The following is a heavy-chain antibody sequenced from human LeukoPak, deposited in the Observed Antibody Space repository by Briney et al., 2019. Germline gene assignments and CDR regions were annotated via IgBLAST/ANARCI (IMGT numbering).Heavy chain of an antibody. CDR2: IYSGGNT. Sequence: PGGSLRLSCAASGFTVSSNYMSWVRQAPGKGLEWVSVIYSGGNTYYADSVKGRFTISRDNSKNTLFLQMNSLRAEDTAVYYCARDIHYYDILTDYYNEHWGQGTLVTVSS. CDR3: ARDIHYYDILTDYYNEH. V-gene: IGHV3-66*01. J-gene: IGHJ4*02. CDR1: GFTVSSNY. D-gene: IGHD3-9*01.